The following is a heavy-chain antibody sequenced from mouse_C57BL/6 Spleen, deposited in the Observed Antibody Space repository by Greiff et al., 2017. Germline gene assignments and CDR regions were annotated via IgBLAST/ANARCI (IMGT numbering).Heavy chain of an antibody. V-gene: IGHV1-82*01. CDR2: IYPGDGDT. J-gene: IGHJ4*01. D-gene: IGHD1-1*01. CDR1: GYAFSSSW. CDR3: AHLITTGTAMDY. Sequence: QVQLQQSGPELVKPGASVKISCKASGYAFSSSWMNWVKQRPGKGLEWIGRIYPGDGDTNYNGKFKGKATLTADKSSSTAYMQLSSLTSEDSAVYFCAHLITTGTAMDYWGQGTSVTVSS.